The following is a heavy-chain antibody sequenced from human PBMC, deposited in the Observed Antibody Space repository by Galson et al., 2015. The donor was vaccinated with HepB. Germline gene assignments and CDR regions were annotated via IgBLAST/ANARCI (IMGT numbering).Heavy chain of an antibody. J-gene: IGHJ3*02. CDR3: ANFGGGSCDRDNCYGPFDI. Sequence: SLRLSGAAAGFTFPNYAMTWVRQAPGKGLEWVSTISGDSSGTYYADSVKGRFSISRDNSKSTLYLQMNSLRVEDTALYYCANFGGGSCDRDNCYGPFDIWGQGTMVTVSS. CDR2: ISGDSSGT. CDR1: GFTFPNYA. V-gene: IGHV3-23*01. D-gene: IGHD2-21*02.